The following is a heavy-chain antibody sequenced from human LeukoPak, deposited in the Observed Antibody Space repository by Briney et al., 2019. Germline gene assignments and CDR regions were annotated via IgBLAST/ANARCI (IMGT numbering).Heavy chain of an antibody. J-gene: IGHJ4*02. Sequence: GGSLRLSCAASGFTVSGTYMDWVRQAPGKGLEWVSVIYAGGGTVYADSVKGRFTISRDNAKNSLYLQMNSLRAEDTAVYYCARDYCSSTSCYTQAFDYWGQGTLVTVSS. CDR2: IYAGGGT. CDR1: GFTVSGTY. D-gene: IGHD2-2*02. V-gene: IGHV3-66*01. CDR3: ARDYCSSTSCYTQAFDY.